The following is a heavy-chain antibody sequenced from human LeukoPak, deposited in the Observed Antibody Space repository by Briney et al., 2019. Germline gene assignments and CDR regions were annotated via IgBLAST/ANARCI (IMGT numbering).Heavy chain of an antibody. V-gene: IGHV3-21*01. Sequence: GGSLRLSCAASGFSFSSYSMNWVRQAPGKGLEWVSSISGGSSDIYYADSVKGRFTISRDNAKNSLFLQMNSLRAEDTAVYYCSRVDENGYNFAWGQGTLVTVSS. J-gene: IGHJ5*02. D-gene: IGHD5-24*01. CDR1: GFSFSSYS. CDR2: ISGGSSDI. CDR3: SRVDENGYNFA.